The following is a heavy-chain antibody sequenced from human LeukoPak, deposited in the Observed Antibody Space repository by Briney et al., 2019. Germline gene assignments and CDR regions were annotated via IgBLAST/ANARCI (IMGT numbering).Heavy chain of an antibody. D-gene: IGHD1-26*01. J-gene: IGHJ4*02. CDR1: GFTFDDHG. Sequence: GGSLRLSCAASGFTFDDHGLSWVRQAPGKGLEWVSGINWNSGSKRYGASVKGRFTISRDNSENTLDLQMNSLRAEDTAVYYCAAKGNGYTGIYVYAHWGQGTLVTVSS. CDR2: INWNSGSK. CDR3: AAKGNGYTGIYVYAH. V-gene: IGHV3-20*04.